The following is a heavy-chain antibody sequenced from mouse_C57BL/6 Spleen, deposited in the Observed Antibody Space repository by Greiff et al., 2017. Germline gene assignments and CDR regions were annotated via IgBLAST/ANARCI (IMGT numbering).Heavy chain of an antibody. CDR1: GFTFSSYA. CDR3: ARGVGDDAWFAY. V-gene: IGHV5-4*03. J-gene: IGHJ3*01. CDR2: ISAGGSYT. D-gene: IGHD2-12*01. Sequence: EVKLMESGGGLVKPGGSLKLSCAASGFTFSSYAMSWVRQTPEKRLEWVATISAGGSYTYYPDNVKGRFTISRDNAKNNLYLQMSHLKSEDTAMYYCARGVGDDAWFAYWGQGTLVTVSA.